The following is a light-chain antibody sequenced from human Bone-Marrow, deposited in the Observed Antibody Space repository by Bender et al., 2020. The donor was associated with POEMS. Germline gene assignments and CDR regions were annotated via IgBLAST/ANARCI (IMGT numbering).Light chain of an antibody. V-gene: IGLV2-14*02. CDR1: SSDIGTYNL. Sequence: QSALTRPASVSGSPGQSITISCTGTSSDIGTYNLVSWYQHYPGKAPTLLIYEVSKRPSGISARFSGSKSGASASLAISGLQSEDEADYYCAAWDDRLDGFVFGTGTKVTVL. CDR2: EVS. CDR3: AAWDDRLDGFV. J-gene: IGLJ1*01.